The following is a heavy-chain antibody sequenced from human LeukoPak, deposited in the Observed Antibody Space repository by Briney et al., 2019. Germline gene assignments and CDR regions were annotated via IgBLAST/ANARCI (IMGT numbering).Heavy chain of an antibody. Sequence: GESLRLSCAASGFTFSNYWMSWVRQAPGKGLESVANIKRDGSEKYYVDSVKGRFTISRDNANDSLYLQMSSLRAGDTAVYYCARQAGYSSGWYGVDSWGQGTVVIVSS. CDR1: GFTFSNYW. CDR3: ARQAGYSSGWYGVDS. CDR2: IKRDGSEK. V-gene: IGHV3-7*04. J-gene: IGHJ4*02. D-gene: IGHD6-19*01.